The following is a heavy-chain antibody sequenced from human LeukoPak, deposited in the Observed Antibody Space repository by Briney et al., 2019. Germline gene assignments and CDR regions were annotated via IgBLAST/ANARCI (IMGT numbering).Heavy chain of an antibody. J-gene: IGHJ4*02. D-gene: IGHD2-21*02. CDR2: IGGRGGST. V-gene: IGHV3-23*01. CDR3: AKGAYCGGDCYSYFDY. CDR1: GFRFSDFT. Sequence: GGSLRLSCAASGFRFSDFTMTWVRQAPGKGPEWVSAIGGRGGSTYYADSVKGRFTISRDNSKNTLYLQMNSLRAEDTAVYYCAKGAYCGGDCYSYFDYWGQGTLVTVSS.